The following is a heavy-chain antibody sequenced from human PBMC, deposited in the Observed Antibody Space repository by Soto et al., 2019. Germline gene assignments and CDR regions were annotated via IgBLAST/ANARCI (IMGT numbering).Heavy chain of an antibody. CDR3: ARVNLDYVTXMDV. Sequence: SETLSLTCTVSGGPITNYWSWIRQHPGKGLEWIGYIYDSGSTYYNPSLKSRVTMSLDTSKNQLSLKLTSVTAADTAVYYCARVNLDYVTXMDVWGQGTTVTVSS. J-gene: IGHJ6*02. CDR1: GGPITNY. D-gene: IGHD4-17*01. V-gene: IGHV4-31*03. CDR2: IYDSGST.